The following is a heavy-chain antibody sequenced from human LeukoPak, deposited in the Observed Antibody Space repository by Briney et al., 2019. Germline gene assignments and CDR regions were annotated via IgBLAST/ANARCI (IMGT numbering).Heavy chain of an antibody. V-gene: IGHV1-2*02. CDR2: INPNGGGT. J-gene: IGHJ4*02. D-gene: IGHD3-9*01. CDR3: ARELRYFDWLLYSPQGFDY. Sequence: ASVKVSCKASGYTFTDYHIHWVRQAPGQGLEWMGWINPNGGGTNYAGKFQGRVTMTSDTSISTAYMDLSSLRSDDTAVYYCARELRYFDWLLYSPQGFDYWGQGTLVTVSS. CDR1: GYTFTDYH.